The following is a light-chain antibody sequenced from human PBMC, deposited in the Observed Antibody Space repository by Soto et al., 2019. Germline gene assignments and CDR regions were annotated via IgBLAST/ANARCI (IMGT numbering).Light chain of an antibody. J-gene: IGKJ5*01. CDR3: HQYGELAIT. V-gene: IGKV3-20*01. Sequence: IVLTQSPGKISLSPGETTNLSCSASQSIRSIYLAWYQQKAGQAPRLVIYGTSSRATGIPDRFSGSGSGTDFTLTISRLEPEDVAVYYCHQYGELAITFGQGTRLEIK. CDR1: QSIRSIY. CDR2: GTS.